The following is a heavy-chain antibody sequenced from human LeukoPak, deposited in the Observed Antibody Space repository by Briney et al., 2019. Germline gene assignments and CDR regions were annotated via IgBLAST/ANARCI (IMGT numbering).Heavy chain of an antibody. V-gene: IGHV3-66*01. J-gene: IGHJ4*02. CDR1: GFTVSSNY. D-gene: IGHD1-1*01. Sequence: GWSLILSCAASGFTVSSNYMSWVGQAHGHGLEWVSVIYSGGTTYYADSVKGRFTISRDNSKNTLYLQMNSLRAEDTAVYYCARTTTFAPHFDYWGQGTLVTVSS. CDR3: ARTTTFAPHFDY. CDR2: IYSGGTT.